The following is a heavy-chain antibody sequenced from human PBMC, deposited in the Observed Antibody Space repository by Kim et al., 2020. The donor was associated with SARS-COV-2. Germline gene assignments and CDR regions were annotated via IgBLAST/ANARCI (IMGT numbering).Heavy chain of an antibody. CDR2: ISYDGSNK. J-gene: IGHJ4*02. V-gene: IGHV3-30*04. CDR3: AREGGGSYYPDY. CDR1: GFTFSSYA. Sequence: GGSLRLSCAASGFTFSSYAMHWVRQAPGKGLEWVAVISYDGSNKYYADSVKGRFTISRDNSKNTLYLQMNSLRAEDTAVYYCAREGGGSYYPDYWGQGTLVTVSS. D-gene: IGHD1-26*01.